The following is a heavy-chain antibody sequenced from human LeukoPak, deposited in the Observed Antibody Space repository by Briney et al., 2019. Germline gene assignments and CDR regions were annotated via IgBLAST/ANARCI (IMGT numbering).Heavy chain of an antibody. CDR3: ATNTARDYDFWSGPSYYYYGMDV. J-gene: IGHJ6*02. V-gene: IGHV4-4*07. CDR1: GGSISSSC. CDR2: ISARGST. Sequence: SETLSLTCTVSGGSISSSCWSWIRQPGGKGLEWIGRISARGSTNYTPSLKSRVTISVDTSKNQFSLKLSSVTAADTAVYYCATNTARDYDFWSGPSYYYYGMDVWGQGTTVTVSS. D-gene: IGHD3-3*01.